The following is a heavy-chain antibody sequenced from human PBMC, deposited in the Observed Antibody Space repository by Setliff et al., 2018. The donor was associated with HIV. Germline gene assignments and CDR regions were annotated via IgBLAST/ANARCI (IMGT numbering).Heavy chain of an antibody. CDR3: AKGGYGGAYYVAGY. Sequence: GSLRLSCVVTGFTLRSYWMYWVRRAPGKGLVWVSRIHPDGKTYYADFVKGRFTIARDDTKNTVSLQMTNLEPGDTAMYYCAKGGYGGAYYVAGYWGQGTKVTVSS. CDR1: GFTLRSYW. J-gene: IGHJ4*02. D-gene: IGHD5-18*01. V-gene: IGHV3-74*01. CDR2: IHPDGKT.